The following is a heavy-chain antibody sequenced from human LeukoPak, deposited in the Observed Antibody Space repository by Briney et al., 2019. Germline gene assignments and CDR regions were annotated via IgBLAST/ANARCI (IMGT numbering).Heavy chain of an antibody. CDR3: AREREYYGSGSYFGNWFDP. CDR2: IYDSGST. J-gene: IGHJ5*02. D-gene: IGHD3-10*01. Sequence: SQTLSLTCTVSGGSISSGGYYWGWIRQHPGKGLEWIGYIYDSGSTYYNPSLKSRVTISVDTSKNQFSLKLGSVTAADTAVYYCAREREYYGSGSYFGNWFDPWGQGTLVTVSS. CDR1: GGSISSGGYY. V-gene: IGHV4-31*03.